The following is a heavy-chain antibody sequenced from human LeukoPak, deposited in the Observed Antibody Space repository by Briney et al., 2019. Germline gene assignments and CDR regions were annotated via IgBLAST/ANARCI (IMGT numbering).Heavy chain of an antibody. V-gene: IGHV4-39*07. J-gene: IGHJ6*03. CDR1: GGPVSSSSYY. D-gene: IGHD3-10*01. CDR2: IFYSGST. Sequence: SETLSLTCIVSGGPVSSSSYYWGWVRQSPGKGLEWIGNIFYSGSTYYNPSLMSRVTISLDTSKNQFSLNLSSVTAADTAVYYCARSDYYGSGSFMDVWGKGTTVTVSS. CDR3: ARSDYYGSGSFMDV.